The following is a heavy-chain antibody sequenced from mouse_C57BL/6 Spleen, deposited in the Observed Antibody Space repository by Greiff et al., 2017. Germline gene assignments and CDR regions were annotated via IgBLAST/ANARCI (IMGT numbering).Heavy chain of an antibody. V-gene: IGHV1-18*01. J-gene: IGHJ1*03. CDR2: INPNNGGT. CDR1: GYTFTDYN. CDR3: ARGRIYYDYDGYFDV. Sequence: VQLQQSGPELVKPGASVKIPCKASGYTFTDYNMDWVKQSHGKSLEWIGDINPNNGGTIYNQKFKGKATLTVDKSSSTAYMERRSLTSEDTAVYYCARGRIYYDYDGYFDVWGTGTTVTVSS. D-gene: IGHD2-4*01.